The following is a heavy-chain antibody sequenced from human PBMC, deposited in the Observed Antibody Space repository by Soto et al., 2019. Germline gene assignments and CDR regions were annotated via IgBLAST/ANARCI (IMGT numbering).Heavy chain of an antibody. Sequence: GGSLRLSCAASGFTFFNYAMSWVRQPRGKGLEWVSVISGSAGSTFYADAVKGRFTISRDNSKKMLYLQMSSLRVEDTAVYYCAKEEGSTWYPTDYWGEGTLVTVSS. CDR2: ISGSAGST. D-gene: IGHD6-13*01. CDR1: GFTFFNYA. J-gene: IGHJ4*02. CDR3: AKEEGSTWYPTDY. V-gene: IGHV3-23*01.